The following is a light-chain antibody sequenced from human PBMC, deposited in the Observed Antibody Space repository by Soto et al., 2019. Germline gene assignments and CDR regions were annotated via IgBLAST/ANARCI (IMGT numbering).Light chain of an antibody. V-gene: IGLV4-69*01. CDR3: QTGGTGMV. Sequence: QLVLTQSPSASASLGASVKLTCTLTSGHSSYATEGHQQQPEKGPRYLVKLNSDGSHSQGDGIPDRFSGSSSGAERYLTISCLQSEDEADYYCQTGGTGMVFGGGTKLTVL. CDR1: SGHSSYA. J-gene: IGLJ3*02. CDR2: LNSDGSH.